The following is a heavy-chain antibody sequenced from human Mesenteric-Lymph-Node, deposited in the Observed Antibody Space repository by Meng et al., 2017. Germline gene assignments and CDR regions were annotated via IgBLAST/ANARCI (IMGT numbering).Heavy chain of an antibody. D-gene: IGHD6-19*01. V-gene: IGHV4-39*07. Sequence: QRQLQESGPGLVKPSETLSLTCTVSGGSISSSSYYWGWIRQPPGKGLEWIGSIYYSGSTYYNPSLKSRVTISVDTSKNQFSLKLSSVTAADTAVYYCAREIAVAGLDYWGQGTLVTVSS. J-gene: IGHJ4*02. CDR1: GGSISSSSYY. CDR3: AREIAVAGLDY. CDR2: IYYSGST.